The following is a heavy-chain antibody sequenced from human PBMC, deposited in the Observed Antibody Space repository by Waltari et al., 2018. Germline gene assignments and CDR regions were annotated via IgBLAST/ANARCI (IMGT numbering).Heavy chain of an antibody. V-gene: IGHV3-9*01. CDR2: ISWNSGNI. CDR3: SKGGDYGGNQYFHH. D-gene: IGHD4-17*01. Sequence: EVQLVESGGGLVQPGRSLRLSCAASGFIFDDYALSWVRQAPGKGLEWVSSISWNSGNIGYADSVKGRFTISRDNAKNSLYLQMNSLIPEDTALYYCSKGGDYGGNQYFHHWGQGTLVTVSS. J-gene: IGHJ1*01. CDR1: GFIFDDYA.